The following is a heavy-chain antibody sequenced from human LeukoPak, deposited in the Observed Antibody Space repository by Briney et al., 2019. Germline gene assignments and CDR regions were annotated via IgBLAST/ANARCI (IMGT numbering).Heavy chain of an antibody. D-gene: IGHD3-22*01. CDR2: IYYSGST. CDR1: GGSISSYY. V-gene: IGHV4-59*01. J-gene: IGHJ4*02. Sequence: SETLSLTCTVSGGSISSYYWSWIRQPPGKGLEWIGYIYYSGSTNYNPSLKSRVTISVDTSKNQFSLKLSSVTAADTAVYYCARGGYYDSSGYYYDWGQGILVTVSS. CDR3: ARGGYYDSSGYYYD.